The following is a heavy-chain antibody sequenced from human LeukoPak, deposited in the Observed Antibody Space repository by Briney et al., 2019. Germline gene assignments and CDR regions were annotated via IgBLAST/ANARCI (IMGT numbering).Heavy chain of an antibody. CDR2: IYSGGST. D-gene: IGHD3-9*01. Sequence: GGSLRLSCAASGFTVISNYMSWVRQAPGKGLEWVSVIYSGGSTCYADSVKGRFTISRDNSKNTLYLQMNSLRAEDTAVYYCARDEYDILTGYPGDYWGQGTLVTVSS. CDR1: GFTVISNY. J-gene: IGHJ4*02. V-gene: IGHV3-66*01. CDR3: ARDEYDILTGYPGDY.